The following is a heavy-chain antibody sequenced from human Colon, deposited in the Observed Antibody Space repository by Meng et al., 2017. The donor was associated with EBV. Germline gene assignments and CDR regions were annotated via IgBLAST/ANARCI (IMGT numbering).Heavy chain of an antibody. D-gene: IGHD2-21*02. Sequence: QVQLVVSGXGVVQPGRSLRLSCEASVFSFSFSGMHWVRQATGKGLDWVAVLSSDGSGHYYADSVQGRFTISRDNSNNTLFLQMNTLKPEDTAVYYCVKDKTGSYGGDTNVFENWGQGTLVTVSS. V-gene: IGHV3-30*18. CDR3: VKDKTGSYGGDTNVFEN. CDR1: VFSFSFSG. CDR2: LSSDGSGH. J-gene: IGHJ4*02.